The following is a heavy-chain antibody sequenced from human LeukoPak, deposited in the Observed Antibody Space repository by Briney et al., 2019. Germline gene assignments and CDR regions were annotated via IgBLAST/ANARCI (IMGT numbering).Heavy chain of an antibody. V-gene: IGHV3-7*01. J-gene: IGHJ4*02. CDR3: ARANNNSWHN. CDR1: GFTFSSNW. D-gene: IGHD2-15*01. CDR2: IKPDGSAE. Sequence: GGSLRLSCATSGFTFSSNWMSWVRHAPGRGLDWVANIKPDGSAEYYAASVKGRFTVSRDNAKNSLYLQMNSLRVEDTAVYYCARANNNSWHNWGQGTLVTVSS.